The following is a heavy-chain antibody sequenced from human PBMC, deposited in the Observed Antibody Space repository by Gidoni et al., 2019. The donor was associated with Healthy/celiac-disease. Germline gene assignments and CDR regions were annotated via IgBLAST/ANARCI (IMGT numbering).Heavy chain of an antibody. D-gene: IGHD1-26*01. CDR2: IYYSGST. V-gene: IGHV4-31*03. CDR1: GGSISSGGYY. J-gene: IGHJ4*02. Sequence: QVQLQESGPGLVKPSQPLSLTCTFSGGSISSGGYYWSWIRQHPGKGLEWIGYIYYSGSTYYNPSLKSRVTISVDTSKNQFSLKLSSVTAADTAVYYCARGSYWSEGGNFDYWGQGTLVTVSS. CDR3: ARGSYWSEGGNFDY.